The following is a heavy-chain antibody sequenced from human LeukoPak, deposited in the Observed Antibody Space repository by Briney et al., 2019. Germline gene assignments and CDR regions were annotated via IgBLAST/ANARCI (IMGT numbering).Heavy chain of an antibody. V-gene: IGHV3-30*18. CDR1: GFTFSSYG. CDR3: AKDKQDV. J-gene: IGHJ6*02. Sequence: GGSLRLSCAASGFTFSSYGMHWVRQAPGKGLEWVAVISYDGSNKYYADSVKGRFTISRDNSKNTLYLQMNSLRAEETAVYYCAKDKQDVWGQGTTVTVSS. CDR2: ISYDGSNK.